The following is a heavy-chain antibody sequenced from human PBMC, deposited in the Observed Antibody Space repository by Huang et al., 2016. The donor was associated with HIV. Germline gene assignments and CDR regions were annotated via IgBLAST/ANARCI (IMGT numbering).Heavy chain of an antibody. CDR1: GGTLSKYA. CDR2: IIPMFGTP. D-gene: IGHD4-17*01. Sequence: QVQLVQSGAEVKTPGSSVKVSCKASGGTLSKYAISWVRKAPGQGLEWMGGIIPMFGTPNYERKFQGRVTITADDSTSTTYVEVSSLRSEDTALYYCARGQLGSYGDYDVLYWGQGTLVTVSS. CDR3: ARGQLGSYGDYDVLY. V-gene: IGHV1-69*13. J-gene: IGHJ4*02.